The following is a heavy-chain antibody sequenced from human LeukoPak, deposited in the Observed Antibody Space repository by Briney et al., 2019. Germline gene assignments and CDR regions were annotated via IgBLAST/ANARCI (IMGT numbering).Heavy chain of an antibody. CDR1: GFTFSNYW. CDR2: IKQDGGEK. D-gene: IGHD2-21*02. CDR3: ARDGDCGGDCYFDY. V-gene: IGHV3-7*01. J-gene: IGHJ4*02. Sequence: RSGGSLRLSCVASGFTFSNYWMQWVRQAPGKGLEWVANIKQDGGEKYYVDSVKGRSTISRDNSKNTLYLQMNSLRAEDTAVYYCARDGDCGGDCYFDYWGQGTLVTVSS.